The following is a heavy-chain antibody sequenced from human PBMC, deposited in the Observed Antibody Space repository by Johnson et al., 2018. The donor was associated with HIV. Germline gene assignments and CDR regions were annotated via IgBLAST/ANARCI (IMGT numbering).Heavy chain of an antibody. CDR2: LNWNGGGA. V-gene: IGHV3-20*04. Sequence: VQLVESGGGVVRPGGSLRLSCAASGFSFGDFAVNWVRQVPGKGLEWVAGLNWNGGGAGYADSVKGRFTISRDNAKNSLYLQMNSLRAEDTAVYYCARGRSGWYGGAFDSWGQGTMVTVSS. D-gene: IGHD6-19*01. J-gene: IGHJ3*02. CDR3: ARGRSGWYGGAFDS. CDR1: GFSFGDFA.